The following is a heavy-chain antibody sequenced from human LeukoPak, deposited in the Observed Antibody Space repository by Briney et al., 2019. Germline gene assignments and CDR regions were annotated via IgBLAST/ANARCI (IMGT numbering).Heavy chain of an antibody. CDR1: GYTFTSYA. D-gene: IGHD4-17*01. V-gene: IGHV7-4-1*02. Sequence: ASVNVSCKASGYTFTSYAMNWVRQAPGQGLERMGWINTNTGNPTYAQGFTGRFVFSLDTSVSTAYLQISSLKAEDTAVYYCASSSGIYGDPRYMNAFDIWGQGTMVTVSS. J-gene: IGHJ3*02. CDR3: ASSSGIYGDPRYMNAFDI. CDR2: INTNTGNP.